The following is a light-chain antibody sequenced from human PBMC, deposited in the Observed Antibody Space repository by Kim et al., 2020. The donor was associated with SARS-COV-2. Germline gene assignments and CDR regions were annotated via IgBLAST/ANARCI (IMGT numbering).Light chain of an antibody. V-gene: IGLV3-1*01. CDR1: KLGDKY. J-gene: IGLJ2*01. CDR2: QDS. Sequence: SYELTQPLSVSVSPGQTASITCCGDKLGDKYACWHQQKPGQSPVLVIYQDSKRPSGIPERFSGSNSGNTATLTISGTQAMDEADYYCQAWDSSTGVFGGGTQLTVL. CDR3: QAWDSSTGV.